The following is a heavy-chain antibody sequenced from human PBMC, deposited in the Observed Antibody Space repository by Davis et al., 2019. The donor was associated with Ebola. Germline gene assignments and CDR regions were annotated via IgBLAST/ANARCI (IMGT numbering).Heavy chain of an antibody. CDR1: GFTFRNYA. J-gene: IGHJ4*02. CDR3: AGAVFHEGLDY. D-gene: IGHD3-16*01. Sequence: PGGSLRLSCAASGFTFRNYAMHWVRQAPGKGLEWVAVVSHSEREKFYADSVKGRFTISRDKSENTLYLQMNSLTADDTAVYYCAGAVFHEGLDYWGQGTPVTVSS. CDR2: VSHSEREK. V-gene: IGHV3-30*04.